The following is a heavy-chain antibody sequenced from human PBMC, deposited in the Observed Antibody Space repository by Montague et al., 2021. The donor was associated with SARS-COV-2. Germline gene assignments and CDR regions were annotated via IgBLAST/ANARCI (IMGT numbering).Heavy chain of an antibody. CDR1: GASISTGNWN. D-gene: IGHD3-16*01. Sequence: SETLSLTCTVSGASISTGNWNWSRLRQRPGQGSDGIGYFFHSGSTYYNPSLKSRVTMSVDTSKNHFSLKLDSVTAADTAVYYCARVEVWDGVDIWGQGTTVTVSS. CDR2: FFHSGST. J-gene: IGHJ6*02. CDR3: ARVEVWDGVDI. V-gene: IGHV4-39*02.